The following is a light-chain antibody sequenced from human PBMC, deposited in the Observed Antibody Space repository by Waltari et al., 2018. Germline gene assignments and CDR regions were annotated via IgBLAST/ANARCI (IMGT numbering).Light chain of an antibody. V-gene: IGLV1-47*02. J-gene: IGLJ3*02. Sequence: QSVLTQPPSASEAARKSVTISCSGSSSNIGSNSVSWYQQLPGTAPKLLIYYNEQRASGVSDRFSGSKSGTSASLAISGLQTEDEADYYCAAWDDSLSGNWVFGGGTRLTVL. CDR1: SSNIGSNS. CDR2: YNE. CDR3: AAWDDSLSGNWV.